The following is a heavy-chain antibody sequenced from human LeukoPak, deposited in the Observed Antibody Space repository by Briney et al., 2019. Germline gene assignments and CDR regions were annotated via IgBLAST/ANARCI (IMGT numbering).Heavy chain of an antibody. CDR1: GFTFSSYE. CDR3: ARASWIQLWFAWDY. V-gene: IGHV3-48*03. J-gene: IGHJ4*02. Sequence: GGSLRLSCAASGFTFSSYEMNWVRQAPGEGLEWVSYISSSGSTIYYADSVKGRFTISRDNAKNSLYLQMNSLRAEDTAVYYCARASWIQLWFAWDYWGQGTLVTVSS. CDR2: ISSSGSTI. D-gene: IGHD5-18*01.